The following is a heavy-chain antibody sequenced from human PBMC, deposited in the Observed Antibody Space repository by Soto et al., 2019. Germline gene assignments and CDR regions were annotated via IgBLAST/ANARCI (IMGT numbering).Heavy chain of an antibody. J-gene: IGHJ4*02. CDR1: GDSISSGGYY. Sequence: QVQLQESGPGLVKPSQTLSLTCSVSGDSISSGGYYWSWIRHHPGQGLEWIGYIYDSESGYYNPSLKRRVTISMDTSKNHFAMRLSSVTAADTAVYYCARASSSSSAADYWGQGTLGTVSS. CDR3: ARASSSSSAADY. D-gene: IGHD6-6*01. V-gene: IGHV4-31*03. CDR2: IYDSESG.